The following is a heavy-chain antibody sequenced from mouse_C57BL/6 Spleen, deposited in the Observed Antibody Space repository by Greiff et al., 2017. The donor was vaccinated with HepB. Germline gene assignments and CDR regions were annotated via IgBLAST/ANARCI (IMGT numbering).Heavy chain of an antibody. CDR2: IDPSDSYT. J-gene: IGHJ3*01. Sequence: QVQLQQPGAELVMPGASVKLSCKASGYTFTSYWMHWVKQRPGQGLEWIGEIDPSDSYTNYNQKFKGKSTLTVDKSSSTAYMQLSSLTSEDSAVYYCASHLDYGSAWFAYWGQGTLVTVSA. D-gene: IGHD2-2*01. CDR3: ASHLDYGSAWFAY. CDR1: GYTFTSYW. V-gene: IGHV1-69*01.